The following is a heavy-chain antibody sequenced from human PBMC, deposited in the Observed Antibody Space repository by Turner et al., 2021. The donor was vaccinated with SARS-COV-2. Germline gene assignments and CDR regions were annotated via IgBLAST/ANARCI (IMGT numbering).Heavy chain of an antibody. D-gene: IGHD3-16*01. CDR2: FDAEEGQT. V-gene: IGHV1-24*01. CDR3: ATYYDDGDLRYDF. CDR1: GYSLSELA. Sequence: QVQLVQSGAELKRPGASVKVSCEISGYSLSELAMYWVRQAPGKGLEWMGVFDAEEGQTIYAQKFRGRVTLPEDTTTDTAYMDLSSLTSEDTATYYCATYYDDGDLRYDFWGQGTLVPVSS. J-gene: IGHJ4*02.